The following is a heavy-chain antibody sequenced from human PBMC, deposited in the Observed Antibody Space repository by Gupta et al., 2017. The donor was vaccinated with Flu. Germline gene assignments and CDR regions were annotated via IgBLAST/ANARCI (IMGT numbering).Heavy chain of an antibody. V-gene: IGHV3-23*01. CDR1: GFSFSGFT. CDR3: AKGSRGYTNFYFDS. J-gene: IGHJ4*02. CDR2: ISGSGASP. Sequence: DVQLSESGGGLVQPGGSLRLSCAASGFSFSGFTMNWVRQAPGKGLEWVATISGSGASPFYADSVKGRFTISRDNSDNTAYLQMNSLRADDTALYYCAKGSRGYTNFYFDSWGQGTLVTVS. D-gene: IGHD4-4*01.